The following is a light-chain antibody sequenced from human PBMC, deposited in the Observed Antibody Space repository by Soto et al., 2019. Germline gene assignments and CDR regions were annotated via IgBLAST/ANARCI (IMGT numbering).Light chain of an antibody. CDR1: QSVGSSY. V-gene: IGKV3-20*01. CDR3: QQYGGSVT. CDR2: GAS. Sequence: EIVLTQFPGTLSLSPGERATLSCRASQSVGSSYLAWYQQNRGQAPRLLIYGASTRATGIPDRFSGSGSGTDFTLTISRLEPEDFAVYFCQQYGGSVTFGGGTKVEMK. J-gene: IGKJ4*01.